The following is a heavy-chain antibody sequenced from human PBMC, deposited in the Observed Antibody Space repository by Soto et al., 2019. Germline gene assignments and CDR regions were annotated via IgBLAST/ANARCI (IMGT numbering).Heavy chain of an antibody. CDR3: ARGSAFIGLDY. J-gene: IGHJ4*02. V-gene: IGHV3-21*01. CDR2: IGTSGSYI. D-gene: IGHD1-26*01. Sequence: SLRLSCAGSVFIFSRYSINWVLQAPGKGLEWVSSIGTSGSYIYDTDSVKGRFTISRDNTKDSLYLQMNSLRAEDTAIYYCARGSAFIGLDYWGQGTPVTVSS. CDR1: VFIFSRYS.